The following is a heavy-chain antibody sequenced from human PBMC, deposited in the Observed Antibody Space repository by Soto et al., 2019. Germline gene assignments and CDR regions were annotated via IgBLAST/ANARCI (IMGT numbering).Heavy chain of an antibody. CDR3: AKHRSGSLSE. V-gene: IGHV3-23*01. J-gene: IGHJ4*02. CDR2: ITGSGAGI. Sequence: VQVLESGGGLVQPGDSLRLSCAASGFTFRHYAIAWVRQAPGKGLEWVSVITGSGAGIYYADSVKGRFAIARDNSRDTAYLQMNSLRAEDTAVYYCAKHRSGSLSEWGQGTLVTVSS. CDR1: GFTFRHYA. D-gene: IGHD1-26*01.